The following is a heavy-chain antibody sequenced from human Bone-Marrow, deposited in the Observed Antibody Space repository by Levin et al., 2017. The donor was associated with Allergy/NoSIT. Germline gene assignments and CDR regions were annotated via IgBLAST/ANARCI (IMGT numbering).Heavy chain of an antibody. V-gene: IGHV1-18*04. CDR2: ISFYTANA. CDR1: GYTSTADG. D-gene: IGHD5-12*01. CDR3: AYRVLRNGYGPSLIY. J-gene: IGHJ4*02. Sequence: ASVKVSCKASGYTSTADGLTWVRQAPGQGLEWMGWISFYTANAKYGDKFQGRVTMTTDTMEMTSLTSDDTAVYYCAYRVLRNGYGPSLIYWGQGTLVTVSS.